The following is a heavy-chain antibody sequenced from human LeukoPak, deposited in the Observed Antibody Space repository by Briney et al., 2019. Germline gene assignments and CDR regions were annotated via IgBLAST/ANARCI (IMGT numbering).Heavy chain of an antibody. J-gene: IGHJ4*02. CDR1: GGSLSSYH. CDR3: ARDSIAADRRYFDY. V-gene: IGHV4-59*01. Sequence: PSETLSLTCTVSGGSLSSYHWSWIRQPPGKGLEWIVYIYYSGSTNYNPSLKSRVTISVDTSKNQFSLKLSSVTAAETAVYYCARDSIAADRRYFDYWGQGTLVTVSS. D-gene: IGHD6-13*01. CDR2: IYYSGST.